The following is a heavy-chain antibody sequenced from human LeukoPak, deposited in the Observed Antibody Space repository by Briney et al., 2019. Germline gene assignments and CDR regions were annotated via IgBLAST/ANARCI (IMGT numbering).Heavy chain of an antibody. CDR3: ATSLSGRVDY. D-gene: IGHD1-26*01. CDR1: GGSISSSSYY. CDR2: IYYSGST. Sequence: SETLSLTCTVSGGSISSSSYYWGWIRQPPGKGLEWIGNIYYSGSTYYNPSLESRITISVDTSKNQFSLRLSSVTAADTAVYYCATSLSGRVDYWGQGTLVTVSS. J-gene: IGHJ4*02. V-gene: IGHV4-39*01.